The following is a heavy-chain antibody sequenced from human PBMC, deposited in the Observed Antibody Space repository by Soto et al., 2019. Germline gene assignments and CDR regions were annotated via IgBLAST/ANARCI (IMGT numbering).Heavy chain of an antibody. D-gene: IGHD6-19*01. V-gene: IGHV6-1*01. CDR2: TYYRSKWYN. J-gene: IGHJ3*02. Sequence: SQTLSLTCAISGDSVSSHSAAWNWIRQSPSRGLEWLGRTYYRSKWYNDYAVSVKSRITINPDTSKNQFSLQLNSVTPEDTAVYYCARGGSYSSGWFRGDAFDIWGQGTMVTVSS. CDR3: ARGGSYSSGWFRGDAFDI. CDR1: GDSVSSHSAA.